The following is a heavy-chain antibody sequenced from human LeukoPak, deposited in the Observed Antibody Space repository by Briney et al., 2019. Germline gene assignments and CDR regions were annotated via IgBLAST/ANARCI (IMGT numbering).Heavy chain of an antibody. D-gene: IGHD6-13*01. CDR3: ARALRQQLVTGWFDP. CDR1: GDSISSYY. Sequence: SETLSLTCTVSGDSISSYYWSWIRQPPGGGLEWVGYIYHSGSTNYNPSLKSRVTISVDTSKNQFSLKLTSVTAAETAVYYCARALRQQLVTGWFDPWGQGTLVTVSS. CDR2: IYHSGST. J-gene: IGHJ5*02. V-gene: IGHV4-59*01.